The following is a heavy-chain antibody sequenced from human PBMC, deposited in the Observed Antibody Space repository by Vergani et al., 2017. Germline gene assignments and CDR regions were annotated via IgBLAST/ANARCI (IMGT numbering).Heavy chain of an antibody. D-gene: IGHD3-10*01. V-gene: IGHV4-61*02. CDR3: PRHRGSGGFFPSSYFYGMDV. CDR1: GASINNDFYY. J-gene: IGHJ6*02. Sequence: QVQLQESGPGLVKPSQTLSLTCTVSGASINNDFYYWHWIRQPAGKGLEWIGRIYVCGITDYNSSLQSRVSMSVDTSKNQFSLTLTSVTAADTALYYCPRHRGSGGFFPSSYFYGMDVWGHGTTVTVSS. CDR2: IYVCGIT.